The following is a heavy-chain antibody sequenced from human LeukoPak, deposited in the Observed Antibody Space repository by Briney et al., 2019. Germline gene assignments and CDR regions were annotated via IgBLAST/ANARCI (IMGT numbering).Heavy chain of an antibody. D-gene: IGHD6-19*01. CDR1: GGSFSGYY. CDR2: INHSGST. V-gene: IGHV4-34*01. CDR3: ARRPRSSGWYGGGFWFDP. J-gene: IGHJ5*02. Sequence: PSETLSLTCAVYGGSFSGYYWSWIRQPPGKGLEWIGEINHSGSTNYNPSLRSRVTISVDTSKNQFSLKLSSVTAADTAVYYCARRPRSSGWYGGGFWFDPWGQGTLVTVSS.